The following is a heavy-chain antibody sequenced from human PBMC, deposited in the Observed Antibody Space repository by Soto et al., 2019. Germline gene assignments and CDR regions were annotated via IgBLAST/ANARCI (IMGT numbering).Heavy chain of an antibody. Sequence: GLPFSDSYMSCILQAPGKWLECISSITFTGNTVYYANSLMGRFTISRDNAKNSLYLQMNRLRAEDTAVYYCARVSWREKYGMDVWGQGTTVTVSS. CDR2: ITFTGNTV. V-gene: IGHV3-11*01. CDR1: GLPFSDSY. J-gene: IGHJ6*02. CDR3: ARVSWREKYGMDV.